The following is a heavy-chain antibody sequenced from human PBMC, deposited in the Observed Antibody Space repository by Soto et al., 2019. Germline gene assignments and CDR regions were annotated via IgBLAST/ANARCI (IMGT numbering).Heavy chain of an antibody. D-gene: IGHD6-19*01. CDR2: IYYSGNT. CDR3: ARAGGLGAVAVDY. CDR1: SASLSSSTYY. J-gene: IGHJ4*02. Sequence: SETLSLTCSVSSASLSSSTYYWSWIRQPPGRGPEWIGSIYYSGNTYYKPSLKSRVSISIDTSRNQFSLKLTSVTAADTAVYYCARAGGLGAVAVDYWGQGTLVTVSS. V-gene: IGHV4-39*07.